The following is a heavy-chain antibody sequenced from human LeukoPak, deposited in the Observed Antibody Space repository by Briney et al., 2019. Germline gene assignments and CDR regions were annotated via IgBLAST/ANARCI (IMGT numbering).Heavy chain of an antibody. Sequence: ASVKVSCKASGYSFTTYVITWVRQAPGQGPEWLGWINPQNGSTNFAQRFQGRVTMTTDTSTNTAYMELRSLKSDDTAVYYCARACTAFITQWCFSDFWGQGTLVTVSS. V-gene: IGHV1-18*04. CDR1: GYSFTTYV. D-gene: IGHD2-8*01. CDR2: INPQNGST. J-gene: IGHJ4*02. CDR3: ARACTAFITQWCFSDF.